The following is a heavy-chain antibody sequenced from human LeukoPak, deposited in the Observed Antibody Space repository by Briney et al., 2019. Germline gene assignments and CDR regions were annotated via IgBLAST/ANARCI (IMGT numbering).Heavy chain of an antibody. CDR1: GGTFSSFA. Sequence: SVKVSCKASGGTFSSFAISWVRQAPGQGLEWMGEIIPMFGTVNYAQEFRGRVTITADKSTSTAYMELSSLRSEDTAVYSCARDWGYSFGAGYWGQGTLVTVSS. V-gene: IGHV1-69*06. CDR3: ARDWGYSFGAGY. D-gene: IGHD5-18*01. CDR2: IIPMFGTV. J-gene: IGHJ4*01.